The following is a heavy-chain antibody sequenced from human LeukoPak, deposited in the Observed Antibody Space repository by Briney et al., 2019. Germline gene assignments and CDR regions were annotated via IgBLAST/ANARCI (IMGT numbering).Heavy chain of an antibody. D-gene: IGHD3-22*01. CDR1: GFTFSNHG. CDR3: ARVGDDSSPIDY. Sequence: GGSLRLSCAASGFTFSNHGMNWVRQAPGKGLEWVSYISSSGSTIYYADSVKGRFTISRDNAKNSLYLQMNSLRAEDTAVYYCARVGDDSSPIDYWGQGTLVTVSS. CDR2: ISSSGSTI. V-gene: IGHV3-48*04. J-gene: IGHJ4*02.